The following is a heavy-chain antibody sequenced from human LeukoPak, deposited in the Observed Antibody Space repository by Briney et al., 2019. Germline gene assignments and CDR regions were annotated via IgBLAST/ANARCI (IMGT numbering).Heavy chain of an antibody. V-gene: IGHV3-21*01. J-gene: IGHJ4*02. CDR2: ISSSSSYI. CDR1: GFTFSSYS. Sequence: GGSLRLSCAASGFTFSSYSMNWVRQAPGKGLEWVSSISSSSSYIYYADSVKGRFTISRDNAKNSLYLQMNSLRAEDTAVYYCARDLYDYDSSGYSNWGQGTLVTVSS. CDR3: ARDLYDYDSSGYSN. D-gene: IGHD3-22*01.